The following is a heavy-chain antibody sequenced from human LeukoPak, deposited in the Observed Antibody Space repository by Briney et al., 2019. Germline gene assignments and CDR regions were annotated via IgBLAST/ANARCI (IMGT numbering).Heavy chain of an antibody. J-gene: IGHJ4*02. Sequence: GASVKVSCKASGGTFSSYAISWVRQAPGQGLEWMGGIIPIFGTANYAQKFQGRVTITTDGSTSTAYMELSSLRSEDTAVYYCARGPISGAYCGGDCYSWYFDYWGQGTLVTVSS. D-gene: IGHD2-21*02. CDR2: IIPIFGTA. CDR1: GGTFSSYA. V-gene: IGHV1-69*05. CDR3: ARGPISGAYCGGDCYSWYFDY.